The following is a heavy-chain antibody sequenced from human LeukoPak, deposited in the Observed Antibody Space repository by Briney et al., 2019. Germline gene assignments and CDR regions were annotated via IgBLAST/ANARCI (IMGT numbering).Heavy chain of an antibody. CDR1: GGSISSGGYY. CDR3: ARDGGIVVVPGYFDI. D-gene: IGHD2-2*01. Sequence: LSETLSLTCTVSGGSISSGGYYWSWIRQPPGKGLEWIGYIYHSGSTYYNPSLKSRVTISVDRSKNQFSLKLSSVTAADTAVYYCARDGGIVVVPGYFDIWGQGTMVTVSS. J-gene: IGHJ3*02. V-gene: IGHV4-30-2*01. CDR2: IYHSGST.